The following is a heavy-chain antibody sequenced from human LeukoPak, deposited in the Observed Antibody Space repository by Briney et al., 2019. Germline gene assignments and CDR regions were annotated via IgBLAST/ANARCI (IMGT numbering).Heavy chain of an antibody. CDR3: ARGTDSSGMNPAFDI. D-gene: IGHD3-22*01. Sequence: GGSLRLSCAASRFTFSDHYMDWVRQAPGKGLEWVGRIRNKANSYTTEYAASVKGRFTISRDDSKNSVYLQMNSLKTEDTAVYYCARGTDSSGMNPAFDIWGQGTMVTVSS. J-gene: IGHJ3*02. V-gene: IGHV3-72*01. CDR1: RFTFSDHY. CDR2: IRNKANSYTT.